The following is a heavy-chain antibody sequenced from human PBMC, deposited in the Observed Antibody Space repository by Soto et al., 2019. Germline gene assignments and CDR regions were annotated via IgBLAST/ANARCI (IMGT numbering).Heavy chain of an antibody. CDR1: GGSISSYY. J-gene: IGHJ3*02. D-gene: IGHD3-22*01. CDR2: IYYSGSS. CDR3: ARWDWGSGYYSAFDI. Sequence: PSETLSLTCSVSGGSISSYYWSWIRQPPGKGLEWIGYIYYSGSSNYNPSLKSRVTISVDTSKNQFSLKLSSMTAADAAVYYCARWDWGSGYYSAFDIWGQGTMVTVSS. V-gene: IGHV4-59*01.